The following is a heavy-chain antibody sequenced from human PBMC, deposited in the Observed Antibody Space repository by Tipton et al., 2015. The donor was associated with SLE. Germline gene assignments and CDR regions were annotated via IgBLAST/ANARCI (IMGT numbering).Heavy chain of an antibody. CDR2: IYYSGST. J-gene: IGHJ2*01. V-gene: IGHV4-30-4*08. CDR1: GGSISSYY. CDR3: ARGGSYNWNDKTWYFNL. D-gene: IGHD1-20*01. Sequence: TLSLTCTVSGGSISSYYWSWIRQPPGKGLEWIGYIYYSGSTYYNPSLKSRVTISVDTSKNQFSLKLSSVTAADTAVYYCARGGSYNWNDKTWYFNLWGRGTLVTVSS.